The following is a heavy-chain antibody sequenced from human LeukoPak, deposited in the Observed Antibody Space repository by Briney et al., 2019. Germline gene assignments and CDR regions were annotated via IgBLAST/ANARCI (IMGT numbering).Heavy chain of an antibody. J-gene: IGHJ4*02. Sequence: PGGSLRLSCAASGFTFSSYWMSWVRQAPGKGLEWVANIKQDGSEKYYVDSVKGRFTISRDNAKSSLYLQMNSLRAEDTAVYYCAKWELYSGFYYIDYWGQGTLATVSS. D-gene: IGHD1-26*01. V-gene: IGHV3-7*01. CDR1: GFTFSSYW. CDR2: IKQDGSEK. CDR3: AKWELYSGFYYIDY.